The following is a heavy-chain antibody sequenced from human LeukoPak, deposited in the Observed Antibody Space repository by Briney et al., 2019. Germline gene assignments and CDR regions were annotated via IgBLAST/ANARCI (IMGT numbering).Heavy chain of an antibody. Sequence: PSETLSLTCAVYGGSFSGYFWSWIRQPPGKGLEWIGKINHSGSTNYNPSLKSRVTISVDTSKNQFSLKLSSVTAADTAVYYCAKAFDSSGYYYDFDYWGQGTLVTVSS. CDR1: GGSFSGYF. CDR3: AKAFDSSGYYYDFDY. CDR2: INHSGST. V-gene: IGHV4-34*01. J-gene: IGHJ4*02. D-gene: IGHD3-22*01.